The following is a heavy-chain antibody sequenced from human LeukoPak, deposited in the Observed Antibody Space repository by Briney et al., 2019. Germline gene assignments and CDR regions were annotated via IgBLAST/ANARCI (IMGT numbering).Heavy chain of an antibody. Sequence: GGSLRLSCAASGFTVSSNYMNWVRQAPGKGLEWVSVIYGGGNIYYADSVKGRFTISRDNSKNTLYLQMNSLRAEDTAVYYCARGPGYNYPYYFDYWGQGTLVTVSS. J-gene: IGHJ4*02. V-gene: IGHV3-53*01. D-gene: IGHD5-24*01. CDR2: IYGGGNI. CDR3: ARGPGYNYPYYFDY. CDR1: GFTVSSNY.